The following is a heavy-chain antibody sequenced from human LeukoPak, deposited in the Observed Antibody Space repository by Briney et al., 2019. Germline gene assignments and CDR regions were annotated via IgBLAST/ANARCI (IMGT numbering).Heavy chain of an antibody. CDR1: GFTFSSYW. CDR3: ARDRVPYCSGVSCSVDV. D-gene: IGHD2-15*01. V-gene: IGHV3-74*01. Sequence: GGSLRLSCAASGFTFSSYWMQWVRQAPGKGLVLVSRIISDGSTTNYADSVKGRFTISRDNAKNTLYLQMNSLRVEDTAVYYCARDRVPYCSGVSCSVDVWGQGTTVTVSS. J-gene: IGHJ6*02. CDR2: IISDGSTT.